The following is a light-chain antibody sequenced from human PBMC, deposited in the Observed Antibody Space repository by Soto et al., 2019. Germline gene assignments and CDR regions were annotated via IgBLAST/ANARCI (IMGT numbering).Light chain of an antibody. V-gene: IGLV2-14*01. CDR2: EVS. Sequence: QSALPQPASVSGSLGQSITISCTGTSSDIGGCKYVSWYQQHPGKAPKLIIFEVSNRPSGVSDRFSGSNSGNTASLTISGLQAEDEADYYCTSYSRYRVLVFGGGTKVTAL. J-gene: IGLJ3*02. CDR1: SSDIGGCKY. CDR3: TSYSRYRVLV.